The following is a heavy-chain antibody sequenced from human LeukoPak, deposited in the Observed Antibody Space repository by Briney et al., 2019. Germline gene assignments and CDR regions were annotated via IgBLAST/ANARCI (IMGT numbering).Heavy chain of an antibody. CDR3: ARTPGAAAGAFDI. Sequence: PGGSLRLSCAASGFTFSSYSMNWVRQAPGKGLEWVSSISSSSSYIYYADSVKGRFTISRDNAKNSLYLQMNSLRAEDTAVYYCARTPGAAAGAFDIWGQGTMVTVSS. CDR2: ISSSSSYI. CDR1: GFTFSSYS. V-gene: IGHV3-21*01. J-gene: IGHJ3*02. D-gene: IGHD6-13*01.